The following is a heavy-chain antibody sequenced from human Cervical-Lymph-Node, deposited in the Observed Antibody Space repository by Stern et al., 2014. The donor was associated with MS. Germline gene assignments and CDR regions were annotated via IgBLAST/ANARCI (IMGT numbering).Heavy chain of an antibody. CDR2: ISWNSGSI. J-gene: IGHJ6*02. Sequence: EVQLVESGGGLVQPGRSLRLSCAASGFTFDDYAMHWVRQAPGKGLEGVSGISWNSGSIVYADSVKGRFTISRDNAKNSLYLQMNSLRAEDTALYYCAKDVGYSSTTYGLDVWGQATTVTVSS. CDR1: GFTFDDYA. D-gene: IGHD6-13*01. V-gene: IGHV3-9*01. CDR3: AKDVGYSSTTYGLDV.